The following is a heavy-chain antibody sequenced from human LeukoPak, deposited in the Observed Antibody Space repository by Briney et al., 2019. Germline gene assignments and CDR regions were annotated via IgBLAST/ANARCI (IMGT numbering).Heavy chain of an antibody. CDR3: ARAFSSSWRIYYYYYGMDV. CDR1: GGTFSSYA. CDR2: IIPIFGTA. D-gene: IGHD6-13*01. J-gene: IGHJ6*02. V-gene: IGHV1-69*01. Sequence: SVKVSCKASGGTFSSYAISWVRQAPGQGLEWMGGIIPIFGTANYAQKFQGRVTITADESTSTAYMELSSLRSEDTAVYYCARAFSSSWRIYYYYYGMDVWGQGTTVTVSS.